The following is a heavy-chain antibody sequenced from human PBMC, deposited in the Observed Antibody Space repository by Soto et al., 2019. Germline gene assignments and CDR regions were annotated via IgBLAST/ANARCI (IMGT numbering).Heavy chain of an antibody. CDR2: ISGSGGST. Sequence: GGSLRLSCAASGFTFSSYAMSWVRQAPGKGLEWVSAISGSGGSTYYTDSVKGRFTISRDNSKNTLYLQMNSLRAEDTAVYYCAKAEYSSSSVDYWGQGTLVTVSS. V-gene: IGHV3-23*01. CDR3: AKAEYSSSSVDY. CDR1: GFTFSSYA. D-gene: IGHD6-6*01. J-gene: IGHJ4*02.